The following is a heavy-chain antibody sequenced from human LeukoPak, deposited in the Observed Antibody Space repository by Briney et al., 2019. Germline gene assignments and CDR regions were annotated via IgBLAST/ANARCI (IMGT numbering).Heavy chain of an antibody. Sequence: GGSLRLSCAASGFTFSSHEMNWVRQAPGKGLEWVSYISSSGSTIYYADSVKGRFTISRDNAKNSLYLQMNSLRAEDTAVYYCARQAFSTYYDFWSGPTNFDYWGQGTLVTVSS. CDR2: ISSSGSTI. J-gene: IGHJ4*02. CDR3: ARQAFSTYYDFWSGPTNFDY. CDR1: GFTFSSHE. V-gene: IGHV3-48*03. D-gene: IGHD3-3*01.